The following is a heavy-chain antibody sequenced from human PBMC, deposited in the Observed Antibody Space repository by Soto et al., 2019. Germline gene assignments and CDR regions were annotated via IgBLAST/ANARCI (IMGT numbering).Heavy chain of an antibody. V-gene: IGHV1-2*02. Sequence: ASVKVSCKTSGDTFTDSSMHWVRQAPGQGLEWMGWINLNSGDTNYAEKFRGRVTMTRDASIITAYMELTRLKSDDTAVYYCARDLGGYDLYGPDTWGQGTLVTVSS. CDR3: ARDLGGYDLYGPDT. J-gene: IGHJ5*02. D-gene: IGHD5-12*01. CDR2: INLNSGDT. CDR1: GDTFTDSS.